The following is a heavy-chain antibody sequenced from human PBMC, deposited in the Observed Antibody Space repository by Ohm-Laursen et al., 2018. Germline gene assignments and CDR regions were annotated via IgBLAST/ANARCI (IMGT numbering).Heavy chain of an antibody. J-gene: IGHJ4*02. CDR3: ARSLRRTTVTTGAGY. D-gene: IGHD4-17*01. Sequence: SLRLSCAATGFTFSDYYMSWIRQAPGKGLEWVSYISSSGSTIYYADSVKGRFTISRDNAKNSLYLQMNSLRAEDTAVYYCARSLRRTTVTTGAGYWGQGTLVTVSS. CDR2: ISSSGSTI. V-gene: IGHV3-11*04. CDR1: GFTFSDYY.